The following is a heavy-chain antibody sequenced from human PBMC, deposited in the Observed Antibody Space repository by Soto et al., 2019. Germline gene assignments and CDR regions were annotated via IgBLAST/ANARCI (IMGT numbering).Heavy chain of an antibody. CDR2: VYNSGST. CDR3: ARYRREAVAGYTLDN. CDR1: GGSISSNY. V-gene: IGHV4-59*01. J-gene: IGHJ4*02. Sequence: KASETLSLTCTVSGGSISSNYWTWIRQPPGKGLEWIGYVYNSGSTNYNPSLKSRVTISEDTSKSQFSLKVNSMTAADTAVYYCARYRREAVAGYTLDNWGQGILVTASS. D-gene: IGHD6-13*01.